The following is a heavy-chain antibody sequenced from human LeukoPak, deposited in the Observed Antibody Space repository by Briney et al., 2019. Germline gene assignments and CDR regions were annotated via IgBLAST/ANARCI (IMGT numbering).Heavy chain of an antibody. CDR1: GFTFSSYA. V-gene: IGHV3-30-3*01. J-gene: IGHJ4*02. CDR2: ISYDGSNK. Sequence: PGGSLRLSCAASGFTFSSYAMHWVRQAPGKGLEWVAVISYDGSNKYYADSVKGRFTISRDNSKNTLYLQMNSLSAEDTAVYYCARNHLNYYDSSGYYSHCDYWGQGTLVTVSS. D-gene: IGHD3-22*01. CDR3: ARNHLNYYDSSGYYSHCDY.